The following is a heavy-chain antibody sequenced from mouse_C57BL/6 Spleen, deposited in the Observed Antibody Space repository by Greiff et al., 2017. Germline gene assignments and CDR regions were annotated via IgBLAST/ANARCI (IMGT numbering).Heavy chain of an antibody. Sequence: QVQLQQPGAELVRPGSSVKLSCKASGYTFTSYWMDWVKQRPGQGLEWIGNIYPSDSETHYNQKFKDKATLTVDKSSSTAYMQLSSLTSVDSAVYYCARFYDYDRDYAMDYWGQGTSVTVSS. V-gene: IGHV1-61*01. J-gene: IGHJ4*01. CDR2: IYPSDSET. CDR3: ARFYDYDRDYAMDY. D-gene: IGHD2-4*01. CDR1: GYTFTSYW.